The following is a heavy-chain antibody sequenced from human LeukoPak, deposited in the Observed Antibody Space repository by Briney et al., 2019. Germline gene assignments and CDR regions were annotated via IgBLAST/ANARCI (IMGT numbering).Heavy chain of an antibody. V-gene: IGHV3-48*01. CDR1: GFTFSTYS. Sequence: GGSLRLSCAASGFTFSTYSMNWVRQAPGKGLEWVSYISSTSTTIYFADSVKGRFTISRDNAKNSLYLQMNSLRAEDTAVYYCARTRWDPLRFLEWLFRPNFDYWGQGTLVTVSS. D-gene: IGHD3-3*01. CDR3: ARTRWDPLRFLEWLFRPNFDY. CDR2: ISSTSTTI. J-gene: IGHJ4*02.